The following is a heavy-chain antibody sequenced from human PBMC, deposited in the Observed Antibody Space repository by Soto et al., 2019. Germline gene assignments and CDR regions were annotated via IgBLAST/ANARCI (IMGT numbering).Heavy chain of an antibody. CDR2: ISAYNGNT. V-gene: IGHV1-18*04. Sequence: GASVKGSCKASGYTFTSYGISWVRQAPGQGLEWMGWISAYNGNTNYAQKLQGRVTMTTDTSTSTAYMELRSLRSDDTAVYYCARYYDFWSGNSYYYGMDVWGQGTTVTVSS. CDR1: GYTFTSYG. CDR3: ARYYDFWSGNSYYYGMDV. J-gene: IGHJ6*02. D-gene: IGHD3-3*01.